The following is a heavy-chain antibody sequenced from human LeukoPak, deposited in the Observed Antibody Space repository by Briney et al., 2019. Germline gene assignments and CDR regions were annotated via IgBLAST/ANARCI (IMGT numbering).Heavy chain of an antibody. D-gene: IGHD3-3*01. J-gene: IGHJ4*02. V-gene: IGHV3-23*01. CDR2: ISGSGGST. CDR1: GFTFSSYG. CDR3: AKGSGSYGQDLYY. Sequence: PGGSLRLSCAASGFTFSSYGMSWVRQDPGKGLEWVSAISGSGGSTYYADSVKGRFTISRDNSKNTLYLQMNSLRVEDTAAYYCAKGSGSYGQDLYYWGQGTLVTVSS.